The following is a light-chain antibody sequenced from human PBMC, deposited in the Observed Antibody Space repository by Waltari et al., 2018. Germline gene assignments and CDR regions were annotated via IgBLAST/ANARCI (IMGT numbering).Light chain of an antibody. CDR3: QQYAGSPWT. CDR2: EAS. Sequence: ETQMTQSPSTLSASAGDRVTITCRASESISSRLAWYQQKPGRAPKLLVYEASSLERGVPSRFSGGGFGTEFTLTISGLQPDDFATYYCQQYAGSPWTFGQGTKVEIK. V-gene: IGKV1-5*03. J-gene: IGKJ1*01. CDR1: ESISSR.